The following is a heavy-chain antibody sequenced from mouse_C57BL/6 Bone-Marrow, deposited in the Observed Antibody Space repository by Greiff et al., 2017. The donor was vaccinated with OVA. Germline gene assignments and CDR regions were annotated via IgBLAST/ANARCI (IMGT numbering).Heavy chain of an antibody. CDR2: ISSGSSTI. Sequence: EVQRVESGGGLVKPGGSLKLSCAASGFTFSDYGMHWVRQAPEKGLEWVAYISSGSSTIYYADKVKGRFTISRDNAKHTLFRQMTSLRSEDTAMYYCARTDYGSSYKYFDVWGTGTTVTVSA. CDR1: GFTFSDYG. CDR3: ARTDYGSSYKYFDV. V-gene: IGHV5-17*01. D-gene: IGHD1-1*01. J-gene: IGHJ1*03.